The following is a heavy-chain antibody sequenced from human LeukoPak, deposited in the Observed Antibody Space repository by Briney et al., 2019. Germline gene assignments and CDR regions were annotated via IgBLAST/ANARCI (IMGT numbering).Heavy chain of an antibody. V-gene: IGHV3-43*01. J-gene: IGHJ4*02. D-gene: IGHD6-13*01. CDR3: AKDRGVNFYSSSWYYFDY. Sequence: GGSLRLSCAASGFTFDDYTMHWVRQAPGKGLEWVSLISWDGGSTYYADSVKGRFTISRDNSKNSLYLQMNSLRTEDTALYYCAKDRGVNFYSSSWYYFDYWGQGTLATVSS. CDR2: ISWDGGST. CDR1: GFTFDDYT.